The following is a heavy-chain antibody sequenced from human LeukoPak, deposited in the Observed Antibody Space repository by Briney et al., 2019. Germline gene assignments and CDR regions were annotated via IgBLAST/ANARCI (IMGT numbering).Heavy chain of an antibody. CDR2: ISYDGSNK. CDR1: GFTFSSYG. J-gene: IGHJ4*02. D-gene: IGHD3-10*01. V-gene: IGHV3-30*18. CDR3: AKDPGRLYGSPSS. Sequence: PGRSLRLSCAASGFTFSSYGMHWVRQAPGKGLEWVAVISYDGSNKYYADSVKGRFTISRDNSKNTLYLQMNSLRAEDTAVYYCAKDPGRLYGSPSSWGQGTLVTVSS.